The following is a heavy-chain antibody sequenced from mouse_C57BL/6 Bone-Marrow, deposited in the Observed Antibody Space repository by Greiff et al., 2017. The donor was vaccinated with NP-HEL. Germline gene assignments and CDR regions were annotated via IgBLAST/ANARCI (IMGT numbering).Heavy chain of an antibody. CDR3: ARHKDDGYYWFAY. CDR2: ISNGGGST. Sequence: LQQSGGGLVQPGGSLKLSCAASGFTFSDYYMYWVRQTPEKRLEWVAYISNGGGSTYYPDTVKGRFTISRDNAKNTLYLQMSRLKSEDTAMYYCARHKDDGYYWFAYWGQGTLVTVSA. CDR1: GFTFSDYY. J-gene: IGHJ3*01. D-gene: IGHD2-3*01. V-gene: IGHV5-12*01.